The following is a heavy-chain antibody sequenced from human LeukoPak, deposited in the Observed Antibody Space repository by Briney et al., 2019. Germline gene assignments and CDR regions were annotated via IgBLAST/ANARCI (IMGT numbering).Heavy chain of an antibody. V-gene: IGHV3-11*04. CDR1: GFTFSDYY. J-gene: IGHJ1*01. CDR3: ARVESGLFYDILTGYSQRRAEYFQH. D-gene: IGHD3-9*01. Sequence: KSGGSLRLSCAASGFTFSDYYMSWIRQAPGKGLEWVSYISSSGSTIYYADSVKGRFTISRDNAKNSLYLQMNSLRAEDTAVYYCARVESGLFYDILTGYSQRRAEYFQHWGQGTLVTVSS. CDR2: ISSSGSTI.